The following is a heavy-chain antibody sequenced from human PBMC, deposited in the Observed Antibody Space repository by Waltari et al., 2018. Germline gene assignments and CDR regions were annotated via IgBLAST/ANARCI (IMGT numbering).Heavy chain of an antibody. CDR2: IYHSGDT. D-gene: IGHD5-12*01. CDR1: GYSINNGYY. V-gene: IGHV4-38-2*02. CDR3: ARLDRYSDYNWFDP. J-gene: IGHJ5*02. Sequence: QVQLQESGPGLVKPSETLSLTCTVSGYSINNGYYWGWIRQPPGKGLEWIGTIYHSGDTKYNPALKSRVTISVDTSKNQFSLKLTSVTAADAAVYYCARLDRYSDYNWFDPWGQGTLVTVSS.